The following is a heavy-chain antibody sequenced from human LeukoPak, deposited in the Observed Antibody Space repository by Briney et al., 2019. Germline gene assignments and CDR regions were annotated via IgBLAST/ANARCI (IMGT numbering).Heavy chain of an antibody. V-gene: IGHV3-74*03. CDR1: GFTFSSYW. CDR3: ARDSNGGPDY. J-gene: IGHJ4*02. CDR2: INYDGGGT. Sequence: GGSLRLSCAASGFTFSSYWMNWVRQAPGKGLVWVSRINYDGGGTTYADSVKGRFTISRDNAKNTLYLQMNSLRAEDMAVYYCARDSNGGPDYWGQGTLVTVSS. D-gene: IGHD4-23*01.